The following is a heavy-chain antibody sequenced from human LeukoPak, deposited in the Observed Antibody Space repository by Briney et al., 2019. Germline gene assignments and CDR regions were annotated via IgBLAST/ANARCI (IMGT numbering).Heavy chain of an antibody. V-gene: IGHV3-7*01. CDR1: GFTFSGYL. Sequence: AGGSLRLSCAASGFTFSGYLMSWVRQAPGKGLEWVANIKEEGSEKYYVDSVKGRFIISRDNAKNSLYLQMNSLRAEDTAVYYCAGDSSAAPHSYWGQGTLVTVFS. CDR3: AGDSSAAPHSY. J-gene: IGHJ4*02. CDR2: IKEEGSEK. D-gene: IGHD2-15*01.